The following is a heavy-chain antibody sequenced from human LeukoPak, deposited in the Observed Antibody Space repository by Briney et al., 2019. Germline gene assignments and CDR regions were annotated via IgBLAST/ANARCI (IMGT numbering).Heavy chain of an antibody. CDR3: ARGVHGDYRWYFDL. V-gene: IGHV4-61*02. Sequence: SETLSLTCAVSGGSISNGSYYWSWIRQPAGKGLEWLGRIYTSGSTNYNPSLKSRVTISVDTSKNQFSLKLSSVTAADTAVYYCARGVHGDYRWYFDLWGRGTLVTVSS. CDR2: IYTSGST. CDR1: GGSISNGSYY. J-gene: IGHJ2*01. D-gene: IGHD4-17*01.